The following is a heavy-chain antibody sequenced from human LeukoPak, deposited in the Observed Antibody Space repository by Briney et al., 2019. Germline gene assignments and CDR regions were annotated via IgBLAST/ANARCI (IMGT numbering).Heavy chain of an antibody. J-gene: IGHJ4*02. V-gene: IGHV4-59*01. CDR1: GDSLSSYS. CDR2: IFNSGST. CDR3: AGDYTSRSYRFDY. Sequence: SETLSLTCSVSGDSLSSYSWSWIRQPPGKGLEWIGYIFNSGSTTYNPSLESRVTISQDTSKKQFSLRLRSVTVADTAVYYCAGDYTSRSYRFDYWGQGTLVTVSS. D-gene: IGHD3-10*01.